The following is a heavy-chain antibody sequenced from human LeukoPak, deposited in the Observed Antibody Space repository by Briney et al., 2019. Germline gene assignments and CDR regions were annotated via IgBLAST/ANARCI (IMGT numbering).Heavy chain of an antibody. CDR3: ARETYGSGVRFDP. CDR1: GFTVSSNY. Sequence: GGSLRLSCAASGFTVSSNYMSWVRQAPGKGLEWVSLIYSGGSTYYADSVKGRFTIPRDNSKNTLYLQMNSLRAEDTAIYYCARETYGSGVRFDPWGQGTLVTVSS. CDR2: IYSGGST. V-gene: IGHV3-53*01. J-gene: IGHJ5*02. D-gene: IGHD3-10*01.